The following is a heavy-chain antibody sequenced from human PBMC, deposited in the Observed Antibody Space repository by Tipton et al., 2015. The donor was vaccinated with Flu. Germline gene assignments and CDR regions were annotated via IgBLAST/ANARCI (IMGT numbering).Heavy chain of an antibody. V-gene: IGHV4-39*07. J-gene: IGHJ4*02. CDR3: ARGVVVAAPLDY. Sequence: TLSLTCTVSGGSISSSSYYWGWIGQPPGKGLEWIGSIYYSGSPYYNPSLKSRVTISVDTSKNQFSLKLSSVTAADTAVYYFARGVVVAAPLDYWVQGTLVTVSS. D-gene: IGHD2-15*01. CDR1: GGSISSSSYY. CDR2: IYYSGSP.